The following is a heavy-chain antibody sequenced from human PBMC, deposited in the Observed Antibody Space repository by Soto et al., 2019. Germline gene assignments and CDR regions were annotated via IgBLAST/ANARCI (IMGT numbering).Heavy chain of an antibody. D-gene: IGHD3-22*01. J-gene: IGHJ4*02. CDR2: ISGSGGST. CDR3: AKVRADYYDSSAAIDY. Sequence: PGGSLRLSCAASGFTFSSYVMSWVRQAPGKGLEWVSAISGSGGSTYYGDSVKGRFTISRDNSKNTLYLQMNSLRAEDTAVYYCAKVRADYYDSSAAIDYWGQGALVTVSS. CDR1: GFTFSSYV. V-gene: IGHV3-23*01.